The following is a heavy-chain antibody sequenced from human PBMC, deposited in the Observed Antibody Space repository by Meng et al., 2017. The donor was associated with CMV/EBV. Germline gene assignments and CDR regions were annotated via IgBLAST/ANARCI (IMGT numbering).Heavy chain of an antibody. CDR3: ARSRIQLWLHHYYYGMDV. CDR2: INPNSGGT. J-gene: IGHJ6*02. V-gene: IGHV1-2*02. D-gene: IGHD5-18*01. CDR1: GYTFTGYY. Sequence: ASVKVSCKASGYTFTGYYMHWVRQAAGQGLEWMGWINPNSGGTNYAQKFQGRVTMTRDTYISTAYMELSRLRSDDTAVYYCARSRIQLWLHHYYYGMDVWGQGTTVTVSS.